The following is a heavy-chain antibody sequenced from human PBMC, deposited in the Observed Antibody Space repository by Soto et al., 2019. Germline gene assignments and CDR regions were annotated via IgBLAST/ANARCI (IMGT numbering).Heavy chain of an antibody. CDR2: FDPEDGET. V-gene: IGHV1-24*01. CDR1: GYTLTELS. Sequence: ASVKVSCKVSGYTLTELSMHWVRQAPGKGLEWMGGFDPEDGETIYAQKFQGRVTMTEDTSTDTAYMELSSLRSEDTAVYYCATPSCSGGSCYLDCWGQGTLVTVSS. CDR3: ATPSCSGGSCYLDC. D-gene: IGHD2-15*01. J-gene: IGHJ4*02.